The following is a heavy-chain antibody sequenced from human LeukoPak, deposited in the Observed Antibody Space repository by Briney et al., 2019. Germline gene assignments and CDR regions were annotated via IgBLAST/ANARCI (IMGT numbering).Heavy chain of an antibody. CDR1: GFNFDDYA. CDR2: ISYNSGTT. D-gene: IGHD3-22*01. Sequence: PGGSLRLSCAGSGFNFDDYAMHWVRQAPGKDLEWVSGISYNSGTTGYADSVRGRFTISRDNAKNSLYLQMNSLRAEDTAFYYCTKDYRGGYDSSGSFINWGQGTLVTVSS. V-gene: IGHV3-9*01. CDR3: TKDYRGGYDSSGSFIN. J-gene: IGHJ4*02.